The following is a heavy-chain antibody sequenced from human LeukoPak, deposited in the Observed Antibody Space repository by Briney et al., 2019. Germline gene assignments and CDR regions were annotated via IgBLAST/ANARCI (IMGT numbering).Heavy chain of an antibody. CDR3: ARRLVRGVIVRDFDS. Sequence: PGGSLRLSCAASGFTFSDYWMTWVRQAPGKGLEWVANIKPDGSEKYYVDSVRGRFTISRDNAKNSLYLQMNSLRAEDTALYYCARRLVRGVIVRDFDSWGQGTRVTVSS. J-gene: IGHJ4*02. CDR2: IKPDGSEK. D-gene: IGHD3-10*01. CDR1: GFTFSDYW. V-gene: IGHV3-7*01.